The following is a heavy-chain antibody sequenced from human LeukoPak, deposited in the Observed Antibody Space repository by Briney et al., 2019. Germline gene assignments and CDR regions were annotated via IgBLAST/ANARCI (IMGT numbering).Heavy chain of an antibody. J-gene: IGHJ3*02. V-gene: IGHV3-48*02. D-gene: IGHD3-10*01. CDR1: GFTFSSFS. CDR3: ARAGGLLWFGEVLESSDAFHI. CDR2: ISSGSSTI. Sequence: PGGSLRLSCAASGFTFSSFSMNWVRQAPGKGLEWVSYISSGSSTIYYADSVKGRFTISRDNAKNSLYLQVNSLIDEDTAVYYCARAGGLLWFGEVLESSDAFHIWGQGTMVTVSS.